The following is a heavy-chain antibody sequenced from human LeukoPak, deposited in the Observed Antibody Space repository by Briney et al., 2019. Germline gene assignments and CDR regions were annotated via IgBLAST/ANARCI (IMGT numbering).Heavy chain of an antibody. CDR1: GFTFSSYG. D-gene: IGHD1-1*01. Sequence: GGSLRLSCAASGFTFSSYGMHWVRQAPGKGLEWVAVISYDGSNKYYADSVKGRFTISRDNSKNTLYLQMNSLRAEDTAVYYCAKAPRYNWIDAFDIWGQGTMVTVSS. J-gene: IGHJ3*02. V-gene: IGHV3-30*18. CDR3: AKAPRYNWIDAFDI. CDR2: ISYDGSNK.